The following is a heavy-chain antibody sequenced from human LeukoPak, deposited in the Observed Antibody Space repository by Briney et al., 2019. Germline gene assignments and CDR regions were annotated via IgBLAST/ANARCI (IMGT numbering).Heavy chain of an antibody. D-gene: IGHD3-3*01. CDR2: ISYDGSNK. V-gene: IGHV3-30-3*01. Sequence: GGSLRLSCAASGFTFSSYAMHWVRQAPGKGLEWVALISYDGSNKYYADSVKGRFTISRDNSKNTLYLQMNSLSPEDTAVYYCASDMSYSGYYIDYWGQGTLVTVSS. CDR1: GFTFSSYA. CDR3: ASDMSYSGYYIDY. J-gene: IGHJ4*02.